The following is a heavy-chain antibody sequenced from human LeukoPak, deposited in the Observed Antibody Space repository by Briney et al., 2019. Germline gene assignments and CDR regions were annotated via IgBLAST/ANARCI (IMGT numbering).Heavy chain of an antibody. Sequence: PSVTVSCKASGYTFTGYYMHCVRQAPAQGLEWMGWINPNSGGTNYAQKFQGRVTMTRDTSISTAYMELSRLRSDETAVYYCARYRSGSHGDYWGQGTLVTVSS. CDR1: GYTFTGYY. D-gene: IGHD6-19*01. V-gene: IGHV1-2*02. CDR2: INPNSGGT. J-gene: IGHJ4*02. CDR3: ARYRSGSHGDY.